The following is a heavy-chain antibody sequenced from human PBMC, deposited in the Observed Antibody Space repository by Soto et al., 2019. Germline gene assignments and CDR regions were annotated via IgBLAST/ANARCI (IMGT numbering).Heavy chain of an antibody. CDR1: GFTFSSYG. V-gene: IGHV3-30*18. CDR3: AKDLSSGSYYYYGMDV. D-gene: IGHD3-3*01. CDR2: ISYDGSNK. J-gene: IGHJ6*02. Sequence: QVQLVESGGGVVQPGRSLRLSCAASGFTFSSYGMHWVRQAPGKGLEWVAVISYDGSNKYYADSVKGRFTISRDNSKNTLYLQMHSLRAEDTAVYYCAKDLSSGSYYYYGMDVWGQGTTVTVSS.